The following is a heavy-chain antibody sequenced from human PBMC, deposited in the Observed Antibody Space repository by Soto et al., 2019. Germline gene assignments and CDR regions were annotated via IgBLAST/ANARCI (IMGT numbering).Heavy chain of an antibody. J-gene: IGHJ4*02. CDR3: ARGGRITIFGVVMEFDY. Sequence: SETLSLTCAVYGGSFSGYYWSWIRQPPGKGLEWIGEINYSGSTNYNPSLKSRVTISVDTSKNQFSLKLSSVTAADTAVYYCARGGRITIFGVVMEFDYWGQGTLVTVSS. D-gene: IGHD3-3*01. CDR1: GGSFSGYY. CDR2: INYSGST. V-gene: IGHV4-34*01.